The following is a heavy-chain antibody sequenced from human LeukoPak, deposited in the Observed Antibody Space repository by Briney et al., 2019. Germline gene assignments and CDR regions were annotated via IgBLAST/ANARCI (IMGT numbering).Heavy chain of an antibody. V-gene: IGHV4-34*01. CDR2: INHSGST. Sequence: PSETLSLTCAVYGGSFSGYYWSWIRQPPGKGLEWIGEINHSGSTNYNPSLKSRVTISVDTSKNQFSLKLSSVTAADTAVYYCARLTSLTHFDYWGQRTLVPVSS. CDR1: GGSFSGYY. J-gene: IGHJ4*02. D-gene: IGHD1-14*01. CDR3: ARLTSLTHFDY.